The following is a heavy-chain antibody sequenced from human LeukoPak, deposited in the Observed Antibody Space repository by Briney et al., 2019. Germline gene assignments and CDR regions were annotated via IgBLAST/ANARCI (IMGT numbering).Heavy chain of an antibody. CDR3: AKVLWAGTAGLFDY. D-gene: IGHD3-16*01. Sequence: GGSLRLSCAASGFTFSSYGMHWVRQASGKGLEWVAVISYDGSNKYYADSVKGRFTISRDNSKNTLYLQMNSLRAEDTAVYYCAKVLWAGTAGLFDYWGQGTLVTVSS. J-gene: IGHJ4*02. CDR2: ISYDGSNK. CDR1: GFTFSSYG. V-gene: IGHV3-30*18.